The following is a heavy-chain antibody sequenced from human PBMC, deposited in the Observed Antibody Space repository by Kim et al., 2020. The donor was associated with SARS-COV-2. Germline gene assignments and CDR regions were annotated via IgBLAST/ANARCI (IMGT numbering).Heavy chain of an antibody. J-gene: IGHJ3*02. CDR3: AICYYYDSSGYWTKADAFDI. V-gene: IGHV3-30*03. CDR1: GFTFSSYG. D-gene: IGHD3-22*01. CDR2: ISYDGSNK. Sequence: GGSLRLSCAASGFTFSSYGMHWVRQAPGKGLEWVAVISYDGSNKYYADSVKGRFTISRDNSKNTLYLQMNSLRAEDTAVYYCAICYYYDSSGYWTKADAFDILGQGTMVTVSS.